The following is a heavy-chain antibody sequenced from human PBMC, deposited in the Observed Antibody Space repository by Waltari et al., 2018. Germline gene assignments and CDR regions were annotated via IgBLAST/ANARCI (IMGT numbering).Heavy chain of an antibody. CDR3: ARGNDSGSGAFDI. Sequence: QVQLQESGPGLVKPSQTLSLTCTVSGGSISSGSSYWSWIRQPAGKGLEWIGRIYTSGSTNYNPSLKSRVTISVDTSKNQFSLKLSSVTAADTAVYYCARGNDSGSGAFDIWGQGTMVTVSS. CDR2: IYTSGST. D-gene: IGHD1-26*01. V-gene: IGHV4-61*02. CDR1: GGSISSGSSY. J-gene: IGHJ3*02.